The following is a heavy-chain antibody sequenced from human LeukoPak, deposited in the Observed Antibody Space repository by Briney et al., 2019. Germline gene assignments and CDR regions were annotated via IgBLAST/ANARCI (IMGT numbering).Heavy chain of an antibody. J-gene: IGHJ6*04. Sequence: PGGSLRLSCAASGFTFSSYAMSWVRQAPGKGLEWVSAISGSGGSTYYADSVKGRFTISRDNSKNTLYLQMNSLRAEDTAVYYCAKDIAVADNYYCYGMDVWGKGTTVTVSS. V-gene: IGHV3-23*01. CDR2: ISGSGGST. CDR1: GFTFSSYA. D-gene: IGHD6-19*01. CDR3: AKDIAVADNYYCYGMDV.